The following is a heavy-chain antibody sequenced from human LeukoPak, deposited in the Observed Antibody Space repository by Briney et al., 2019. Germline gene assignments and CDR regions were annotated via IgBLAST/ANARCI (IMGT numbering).Heavy chain of an antibody. D-gene: IGHD3-22*01. J-gene: IGHJ3*02. CDR1: GFTFSGYA. V-gene: IGHV3-23*01. CDR3: AKDLYYYDSSGYFPTHDAFGI. Sequence: PGGSLRLSCAASGFTFSGYAMSWVRQAPGKGPEWVSAISGSGGSTYYADSVKGRFTISRDNSKNTLYLQMNSLRAEDTAVYYCAKDLYYYDSSGYFPTHDAFGIWGQGTMVTVSS. CDR2: ISGSGGST.